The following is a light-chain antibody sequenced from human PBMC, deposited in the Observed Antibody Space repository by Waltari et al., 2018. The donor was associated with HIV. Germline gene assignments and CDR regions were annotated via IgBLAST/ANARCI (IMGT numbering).Light chain of an antibody. V-gene: IGKV3-11*01. Sequence: ELVLPQSPATLSLSPGERATLYCRASQSVSSYLAWYQQKPCQAPRLLIYDASNRATGIPARFSGSGSGTDFTLTISSLEPEDFAVYYCQQRSNWPPGLTFGGGTKVEIK. J-gene: IGKJ4*01. CDR3: QQRSNWPPGLT. CDR2: DAS. CDR1: QSVSSY.